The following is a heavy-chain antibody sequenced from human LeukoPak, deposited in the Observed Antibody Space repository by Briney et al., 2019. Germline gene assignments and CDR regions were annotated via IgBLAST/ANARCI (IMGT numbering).Heavy chain of an antibody. CDR2: IKQDGSEK. CDR1: GFTFSSYW. J-gene: IGHJ4*02. D-gene: IGHD2-2*01. V-gene: IGHV3-7*01. Sequence: GGSLRLSCAASGFTFSSYWMSWVRQAPGKGLEWVANIKQDGSEKYYVDSVKGRFTISRDNAKNSLYLQMNSLRAEDTAVYYCARWGRNIVVVLAALDYWGQGTLVTVSS. CDR3: ARWGRNIVVVLAALDY.